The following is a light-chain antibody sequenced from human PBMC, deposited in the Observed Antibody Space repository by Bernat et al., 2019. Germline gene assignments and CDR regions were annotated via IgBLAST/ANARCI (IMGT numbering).Light chain of an antibody. CDR1: SSDVGSHNR. V-gene: IGLV2-18*02. Sequence: QSALTQPPSVSGSPGQSVTISCTGTSSDVGSHNRISWYQQPPGTAPKLMIYEVSSRPSGVPDRFSGSKSGNTASLTISELQAEDEADYYCSSYTSSNTWVFGGGTKLTVL. CDR2: EVS. CDR3: SSYTSSNTWV. J-gene: IGLJ3*02.